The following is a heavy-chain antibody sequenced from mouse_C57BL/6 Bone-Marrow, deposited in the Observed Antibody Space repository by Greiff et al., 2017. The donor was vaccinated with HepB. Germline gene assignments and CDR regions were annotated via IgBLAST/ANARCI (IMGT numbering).Heavy chain of an antibody. D-gene: IGHD2-4*01. Sequence: VKLQQPGAELVKPGASVKMSCKASGYTFTSYWITWVKQRPGQGLEWIGDIYPGSGSTNYNEKFKSKATLTVDTSSSTAYMQLSSLTSEDSAVYYCARRGLRLGLYAMDYWGQGTSVTVSS. CDR2: IYPGSGST. CDR3: ARRGLRLGLYAMDY. V-gene: IGHV1-55*01. J-gene: IGHJ4*01. CDR1: GYTFTSYW.